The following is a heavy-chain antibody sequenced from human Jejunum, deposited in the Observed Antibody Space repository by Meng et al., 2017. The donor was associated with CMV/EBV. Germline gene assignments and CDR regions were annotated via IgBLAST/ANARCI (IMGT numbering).Heavy chain of an antibody. J-gene: IGHJ5*02. D-gene: IGHD2-2*02. CDR2: INPNSGGT. CDR3: AGTSCYSCFWFDP. CDR1: GYTFTGDY. Sequence: KDSGYTFTGDYMHWVRQAPGQGLEWMGWINPNSGGTTYAQQFQGRVTMTRDTSISTAYMELSRLRSDDTAVYYCAGTSCYSCFWFDPWGQGTLVTVS. V-gene: IGHV1-2*02.